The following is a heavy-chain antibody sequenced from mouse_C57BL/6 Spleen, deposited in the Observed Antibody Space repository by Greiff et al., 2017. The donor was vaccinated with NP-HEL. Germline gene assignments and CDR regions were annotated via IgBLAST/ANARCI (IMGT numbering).Heavy chain of an antibody. CDR3: ASDGYLAWFAY. D-gene: IGHD2-3*01. CDR1: GYAFTNYL. Sequence: LVESGAELVRPGTSVKVSCKASGYAFTNYLIEWVKQRPGQGLEWIGVINPGSGGTNYNEKFKGKATLTADKSSSTAYMQLSSLTSEDSAVYFCASDGYLAWFAYWGQGTLVTVSA. CDR2: INPGSGGT. J-gene: IGHJ3*01. V-gene: IGHV1-54*01.